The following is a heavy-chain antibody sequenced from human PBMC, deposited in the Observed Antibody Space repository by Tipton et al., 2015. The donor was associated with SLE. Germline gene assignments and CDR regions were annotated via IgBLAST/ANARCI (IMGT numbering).Heavy chain of an antibody. J-gene: IGHJ4*02. CDR1: GFTFSSYG. Sequence: SLRLSCAASGFTFSSYGMHWVRQAPGKGLEWVANIKQDGSEKYYVDSVKGRFTISRDNAKNSLYLQMNSLRAEDTAVYYCARVGVLWFRELLPGSWGQGTLVTVSS. CDR2: IKQDGSEK. V-gene: IGHV3-7*01. CDR3: ARVGVLWFRELLPGS. D-gene: IGHD3-10*01.